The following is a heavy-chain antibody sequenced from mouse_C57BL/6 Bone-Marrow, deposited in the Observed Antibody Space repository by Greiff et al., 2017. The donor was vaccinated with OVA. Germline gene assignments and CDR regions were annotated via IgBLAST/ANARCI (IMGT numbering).Heavy chain of an antibody. CDR3: TSRQLSYFDY. CDR1: GYTFTDYE. J-gene: IGHJ2*01. V-gene: IGHV1-15*01. D-gene: IGHD3-2*01. CDR2: IDPETGGT. Sequence: QVQLQQSGAELVRPGASVTLSCKASGYTFTDYEMHWVKQTPVHGLEWIGAIDPETGGTAYNQKFKGKAILTADKSSSTAYMELRSLTSEDSAVYYCTSRQLSYFDYWGKGTTLTVSS.